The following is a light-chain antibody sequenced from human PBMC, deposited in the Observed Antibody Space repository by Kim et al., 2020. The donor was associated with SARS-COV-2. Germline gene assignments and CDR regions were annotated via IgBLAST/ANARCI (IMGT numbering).Light chain of an antibody. V-gene: IGKV1-39*01. Sequence: DIPMTQSPSSLSASVGDRVIITCRASQSIPRFLNWYQHKPGKAPKLLIYATSNLQSGVPSRFSGSGSGTDFTLTISSLQPEDFATYYCQQSYSTPQVTFGQGTKLEIK. CDR2: ATS. CDR3: QQSYSTPQVT. CDR1: QSIPRF. J-gene: IGKJ2*01.